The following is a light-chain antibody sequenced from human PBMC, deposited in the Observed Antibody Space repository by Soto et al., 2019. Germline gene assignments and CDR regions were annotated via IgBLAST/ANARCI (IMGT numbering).Light chain of an antibody. J-gene: IGKJ2*01. CDR1: QSVGSN. V-gene: IGKV3-15*01. Sequence: EIVMTQSPATLSVSPGERVTLSCRASQSVGSNFAWYQQKPGQAPRLLIYAASTRATGIPARFSGSGSGTEFTLTISGLQSEDFAVYYCQQYNDWPLYTFGQGTKLEIK. CDR2: AAS. CDR3: QQYNDWPLYT.